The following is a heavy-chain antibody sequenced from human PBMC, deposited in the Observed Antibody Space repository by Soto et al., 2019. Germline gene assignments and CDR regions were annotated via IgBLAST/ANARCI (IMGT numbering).Heavy chain of an antibody. CDR3: ARALYYYDPLDI. J-gene: IGHJ3*02. CDR1: GYTFTSYH. V-gene: IGHV1-46*01. CDR2: INPIGGST. Sequence: ASVKVSCKASGYTFTSYHVHWVRQAPGQGLEWMGMINPIGGSTNYAQKFQGRVTMTRDTSTSTVYMELSSLRSEDTAVYYCARALYYYDPLDIWGQGTMVTVSS. D-gene: IGHD1-26*01.